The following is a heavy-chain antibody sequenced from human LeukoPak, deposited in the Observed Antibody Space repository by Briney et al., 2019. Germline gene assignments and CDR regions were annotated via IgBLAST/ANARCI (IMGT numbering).Heavy chain of an antibody. V-gene: IGHV3-7*03. CDR3: ARGGGLDV. J-gene: IGHJ6*02. Sequence: GALRLSCAASGFTFSSYWMSWVRQAPGKGLEWVANIKQDGSEKYYVDSVKGRFTISRDNAKNSLYLQMSNLRAEDTAVYFCARGGGLDVWGQGATVTVSS. CDR2: IKQDGSEK. D-gene: IGHD3-16*01. CDR1: GFTFSSYW.